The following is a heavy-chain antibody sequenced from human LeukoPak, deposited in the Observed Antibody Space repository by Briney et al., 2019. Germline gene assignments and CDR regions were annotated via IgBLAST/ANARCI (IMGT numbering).Heavy chain of an antibody. D-gene: IGHD3-22*01. V-gene: IGHV1-69*06. CDR3: AQDVLDYYDRSKYVT. J-gene: IGHJ5*02. Sequence: SVKVSCKPSGGTFSNYAISWVRQAPGQGLEWMGGIIPIFTTTNYAQKFQGRVTITADKSTNAAYMELSSLRSEDTAVCYCAQDVLDYYDRSKYVTWGQGTRVTVSS. CDR1: GGTFSNYA. CDR2: IIPIFTTT.